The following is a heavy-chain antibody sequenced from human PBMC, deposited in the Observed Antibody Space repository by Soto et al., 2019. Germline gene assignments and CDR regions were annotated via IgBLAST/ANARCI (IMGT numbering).Heavy chain of an antibody. CDR2: ITKDGYM. CDR3: ASELQALGIILVAALYY. J-gene: IGHJ4*02. Sequence: EIQLVESGGGLVKPGGSLRLSGAASGFKIDSFTMNWVRQAPGKGLEWVSCITKDGYMHYADSVRRRFTLTTDNANNSLYLQMAGLGAEDTAVYYCASELQALGIILVAALYYWGQGALFTVSS. CDR1: GFKIDSFT. V-gene: IGHV3-21*01. D-gene: IGHD2-15*01.